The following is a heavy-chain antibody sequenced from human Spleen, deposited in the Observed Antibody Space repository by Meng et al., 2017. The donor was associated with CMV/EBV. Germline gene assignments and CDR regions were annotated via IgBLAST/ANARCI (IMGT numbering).Heavy chain of an antibody. CDR1: GYPFTSHG. J-gene: IGHJ4*02. CDR2: ISPSIGST. V-gene: IGHV1-18*04. Sequence: VSCRASGYPFTSHGIPWVRQAPGQGLEWMGWISPSIGSTNYAQRLEGRVTMTTDRSTTTAYLELKSLRYDDTAVYFCARGTGIFDYWGQGTLVTVSS. D-gene: IGHD7-27*01. CDR3: ARGTGIFDY.